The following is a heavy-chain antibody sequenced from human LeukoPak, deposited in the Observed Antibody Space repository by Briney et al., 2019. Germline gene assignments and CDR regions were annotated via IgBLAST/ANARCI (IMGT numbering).Heavy chain of an antibody. V-gene: IGHV1-46*01. CDR1: GYTFTSYY. D-gene: IGHD1-26*01. CDR2: INPSGGST. CDR3: ARDRVGATLVGRRENYYYMDV. J-gene: IGHJ6*03. Sequence: ASVKVSCKASGYTFTSYYMHWVRQAPGQGPEWMGIINPSGGSTSYAQKFQGRVTMTRDMSTSTVYMELSSLRSEDTAVYYCARDRVGATLVGRRENYYYMDVWGKGTTVTVSS.